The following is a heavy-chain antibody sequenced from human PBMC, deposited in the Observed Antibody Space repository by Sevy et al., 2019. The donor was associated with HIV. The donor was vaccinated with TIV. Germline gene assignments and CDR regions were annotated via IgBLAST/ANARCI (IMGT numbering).Heavy chain of an antibody. CDR3: AKGRAEYYYDSSGLYYFDY. Sequence: GGSLRLSCAASGFTFSSYAMSWVRQAPGKGLEWVSAISGSGGSTYYADSVKGRFTISRDNSKNTLYLQMNGLRAEDTSVYYCAKGRAEYYYDSSGLYYFDYWGQGTLVTVSS. V-gene: IGHV3-23*01. J-gene: IGHJ4*02. D-gene: IGHD3-22*01. CDR1: GFTFSSYA. CDR2: ISGSGGST.